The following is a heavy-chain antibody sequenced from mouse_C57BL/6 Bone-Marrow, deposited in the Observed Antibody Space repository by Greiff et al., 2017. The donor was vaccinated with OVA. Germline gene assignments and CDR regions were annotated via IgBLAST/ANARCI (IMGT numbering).Heavy chain of an antibody. CDR2: IWSGGST. CDR3: ARRWLLRPYAMDY. D-gene: IGHD2-3*01. J-gene: IGHJ4*01. V-gene: IGHV2-2*01. CDR1: GFSLTSYG. Sequence: QVQLKESGPGLVQPSQSLSITCTVSGFSLTSYGVHWVRQSPGKGLEWLGVIWSGGSTDYNAAFISRLSISKDNSKSQVFFKMNSLQADDTAIYYCARRWLLRPYAMDYWGQGTSVTVSS.